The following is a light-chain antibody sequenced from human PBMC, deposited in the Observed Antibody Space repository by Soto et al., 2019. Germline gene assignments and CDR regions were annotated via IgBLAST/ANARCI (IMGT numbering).Light chain of an antibody. CDR3: CSYTGSPLL. CDR2: EVT. J-gene: IGLJ2*01. V-gene: IGLV2-23*02. Sequence: QSVLTQPASVSGSPGQSISMTCSGTSSDVGSYNLVSWFQQHPGKAPKLMIYEVTKRPSGVSNRFSGSKSGNTASLTISGLQAQDEADYYCCSYTGSPLLFGGGTKVTVL. CDR1: SSDVGSYNL.